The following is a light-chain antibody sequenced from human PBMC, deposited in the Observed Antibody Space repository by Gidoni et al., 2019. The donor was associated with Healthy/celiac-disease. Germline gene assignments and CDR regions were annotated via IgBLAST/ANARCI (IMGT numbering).Light chain of an antibody. Sequence: QSVLTQPPSASGTPGQRFTISCSGSSSNIGSNYVYWYQQLPGTAPKLLIYRNNQRASGVPDRFSGSKSGTSASLAISGLRSEDEADYYCAAWDDSLSGWVFGGGTKLTVI. J-gene: IGLJ3*02. CDR1: SSNIGSNY. V-gene: IGLV1-47*01. CDR2: RNN. CDR3: AAWDDSLSGWV.